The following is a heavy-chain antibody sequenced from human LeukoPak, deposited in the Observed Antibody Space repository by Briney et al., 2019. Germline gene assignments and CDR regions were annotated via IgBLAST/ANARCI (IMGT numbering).Heavy chain of an antibody. CDR2: ISGSGDST. Sequence: GGSLRLSCAASGFTFSSYAMNWVRQAPGKGLEWVSLISGSGDSTDYADSVKGRFTISRDNYKNTLYLQINSLRADDTAVYYCAKRAVAGTGRGFDIWGQGTLVTVSS. CDR3: AKRAVAGTGRGFDI. J-gene: IGHJ3*02. CDR1: GFTFSSYA. D-gene: IGHD6-19*01. V-gene: IGHV3-23*01.